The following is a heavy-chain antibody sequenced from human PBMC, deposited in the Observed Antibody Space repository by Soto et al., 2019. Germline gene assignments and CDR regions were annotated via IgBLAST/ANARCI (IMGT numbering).Heavy chain of an antibody. CDR1: GYTFTSYY. V-gene: IGHV1-46*01. Sequence: ASVKVSCKASGYTFTSYYMNWVRQAPGQGLEWMGLINPSGGSASYAQKFRGRVTMTRDTSTSTVYMELSSLRSEDTAVYYCARDHPLGGGPKRDFEYWGQGTLVTVSS. J-gene: IGHJ4*02. CDR2: INPSGGSA. D-gene: IGHD3-16*01. CDR3: ARDHPLGGGPKRDFEY.